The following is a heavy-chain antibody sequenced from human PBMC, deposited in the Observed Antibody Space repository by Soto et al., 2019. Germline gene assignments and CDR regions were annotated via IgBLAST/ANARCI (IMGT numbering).Heavy chain of an antibody. CDR3: ARRYSSSWLDAFDI. CDR2: INPNSGGT. D-gene: IGHD6-13*01. Sequence: VSCKASGYTFTGYYMHWVRQAPGQGLEWMGWINPNSGGTNYAQKFQGRVTMTRDTSISTAYMELSRLRSDDTAVYYCARRYSSSWLDAFDIWGQGTMVTVSS. V-gene: IGHV1-2*02. J-gene: IGHJ3*02. CDR1: GYTFTGYY.